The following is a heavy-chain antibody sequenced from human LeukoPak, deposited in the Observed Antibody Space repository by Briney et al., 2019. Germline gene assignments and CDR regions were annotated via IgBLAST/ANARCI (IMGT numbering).Heavy chain of an antibody. CDR2: VDHSGST. CDR1: GNSIGSYY. D-gene: IGHD3-3*01. J-gene: IGHJ4*02. Sequence: SETLSLTCTLSGNSIGSYYWTWIRQPPGKGLEWIGYVDHSGSTNYNPSLKSRVTISVDTSKNQFSLKLSSVTAADTAVYYCARVAGDGDFWSGYYQSYYFDYWGQGTLVTVSS. V-gene: IGHV4-59*01. CDR3: ARVAGDGDFWSGYYQSYYFDY.